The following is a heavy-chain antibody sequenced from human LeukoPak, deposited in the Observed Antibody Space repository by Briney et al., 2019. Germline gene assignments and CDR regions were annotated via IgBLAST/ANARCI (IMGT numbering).Heavy chain of an antibody. CDR1: GFTFSSYW. CDR3: AGGGGFLIDS. CDR2: IKGDESER. D-gene: IGHD2-15*01. J-gene: IGHJ4*02. V-gene: IGHV3-7*01. Sequence: GGSLRLSCAGSGFTFSSYWMNWVRQAPGKGLEWVAIIKGDESERHYVDSVKGRFTISRDNARNSLYLQMNSLSAEDTAVYYCAGGGGFLIDSWGQGTLVSVST.